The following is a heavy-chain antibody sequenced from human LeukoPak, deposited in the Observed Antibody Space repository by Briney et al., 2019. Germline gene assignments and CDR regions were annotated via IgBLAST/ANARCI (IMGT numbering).Heavy chain of an antibody. J-gene: IGHJ4*02. CDR3: AKGLVEMATIGLWDY. CDR2: ISWDGGST. D-gene: IGHD5-24*01. V-gene: IGHV3-43*01. CDR1: GITFDDYT. Sequence: PGGSLRLSCAASGITFDDYTMHWVRQAPGKGLEWVSLISWDGGSTYYAGSVKGRFTISRDNSKNSLYLQMNSLRTEDTALYYCAKGLVEMATIGLWDYWGREPWSPSPQ.